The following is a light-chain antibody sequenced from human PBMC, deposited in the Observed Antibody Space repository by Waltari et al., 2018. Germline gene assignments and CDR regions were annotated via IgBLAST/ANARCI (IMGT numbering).Light chain of an antibody. CDR3: QSYDRDLNAVL. CDR1: SSNIGAGSD. Sequence: QSVLTQPPSVSGAPGQSVTISCTGSSSNIGAGSDVHGYQQIPGSAPKVLIYRDDNRPSGVPGRFSGSKSGTSASLSVTGLQVEDEADYFCQSYDRDLNAVLFGGGTKLTVL. V-gene: IGLV1-40*01. J-gene: IGLJ2*01. CDR2: RDD.